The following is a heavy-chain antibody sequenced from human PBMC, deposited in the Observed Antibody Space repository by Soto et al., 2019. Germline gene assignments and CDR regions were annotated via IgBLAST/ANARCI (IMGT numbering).Heavy chain of an antibody. J-gene: IGHJ4*02. Sequence: PSETLSLTCTVSGGSISSGDYYWSWIRQPPGKGLEWIGYIYYSGSTYYNPSLKSRVTISVDTSKNQFSLKLSSVTAADTAVYYCASIDYGDYEFGNYFDYWGQGTLVTVSS. CDR1: GGSISSGDYY. V-gene: IGHV4-30-4*01. D-gene: IGHD4-17*01. CDR2: IYYSGST. CDR3: ASIDYGDYEFGNYFDY.